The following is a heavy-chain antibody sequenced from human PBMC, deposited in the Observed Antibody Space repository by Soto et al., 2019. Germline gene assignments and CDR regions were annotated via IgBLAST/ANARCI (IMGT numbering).Heavy chain of an antibody. Sequence: EVQLLESGGGLGQPGGSLRLSCAASGFTFSSYAMTWVRQAPGRGLELVSANSGSGNLTYYADSVKGRFTISRDNSKNTLYLQMNSLRADDTAVYYCARDMSGGTYNYYYGMDVWGQGTTVTVSS. CDR2: NSGSGNLT. V-gene: IGHV3-23*01. D-gene: IGHD3-10*02. J-gene: IGHJ6*02. CDR3: ARDMSGGTYNYYYGMDV. CDR1: GFTFSSYA.